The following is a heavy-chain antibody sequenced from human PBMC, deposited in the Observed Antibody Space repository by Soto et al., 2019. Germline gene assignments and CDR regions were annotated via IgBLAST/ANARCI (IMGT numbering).Heavy chain of an antibody. J-gene: IGHJ4*02. V-gene: IGHV4-34*01. CDR3: AREVGATYMYYFDY. D-gene: IGHD1-26*01. CDR2: INHSGST. Sequence: SETLSLTCAVYGGSFSGYYWSWIRQPPGKGLEWIGEINHSGSTNYNPSLKSRVTISVDTSKNQFSLKLSSVTAADTAVYYCAREVGATYMYYFDYWGQGTLVTVSS. CDR1: GGSFSGYY.